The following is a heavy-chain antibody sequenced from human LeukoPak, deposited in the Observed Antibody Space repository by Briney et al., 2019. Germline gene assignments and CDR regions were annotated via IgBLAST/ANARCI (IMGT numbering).Heavy chain of an antibody. CDR1: GFTFSSYS. CDR3: ARHVVAVGFDY. CDR2: ITSSSSYI. V-gene: IGHV3-21*01. D-gene: IGHD3-22*01. Sequence: PGGSLRLSCAASGFTFSSYSMNRVRQAPGKGLEWVSSITSSSSYIYYADSVKGRFTISRDNAKNSLYLQMNSLRAEDTAVYYCARHVVAVGFDYWGQGTLVTVSS. J-gene: IGHJ4*02.